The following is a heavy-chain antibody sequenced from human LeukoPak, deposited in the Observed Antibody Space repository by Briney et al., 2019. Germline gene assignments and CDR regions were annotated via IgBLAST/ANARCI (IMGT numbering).Heavy chain of an antibody. V-gene: IGHV1-8*01. J-gene: IGHJ3*02. CDR3: AIGQQLVRGPFDI. CDR1: GYTFTSYD. Sequence: VSVKVSCKASGYTFTSYDINWVRQATGQGLEWMGWMNPNSGNTGYAQKFQGRVTMTRDTSISTAYMELSSLRSEDTAVYYCAIGQQLVRGPFDIWGQGTMVTVSS. CDR2: MNPNSGNT. D-gene: IGHD6-13*01.